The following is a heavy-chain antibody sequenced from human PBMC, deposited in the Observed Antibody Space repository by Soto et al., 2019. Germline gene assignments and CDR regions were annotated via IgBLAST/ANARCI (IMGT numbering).Heavy chain of an antibody. D-gene: IGHD2-15*01. CDR1: GYTFTSYG. CDR3: AREGDGGYCSGGSCYSGYYYYDYGMDV. V-gene: IGHV1-18*01. Sequence: QVQLVQSGAEVKKPGASVKVSCKASGYTFTSYGISWVRQAPGQGLEWMGWISAYNGNTNYAQRLQGRGTMTTDTSTSTAYMELRSLRSDDTAVYYCAREGDGGYCSGGSCYSGYYYYDYGMDVWGQGTTVTVSS. J-gene: IGHJ6*02. CDR2: ISAYNGNT.